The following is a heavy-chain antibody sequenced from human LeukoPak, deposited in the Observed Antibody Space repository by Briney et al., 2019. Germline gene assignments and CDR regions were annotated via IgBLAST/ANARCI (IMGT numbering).Heavy chain of an antibody. J-gene: IGHJ6*03. CDR3: ARTAAAGDYYYYYMDV. V-gene: IGHV3-20*04. Sequence: RTGGSLRLSCAASGFTFDDYGMSWVRQAPGKGLERVSRINWNGGSTGYADSVKGRFTISRDNAKNSLYLQMNSLRAEDTALYYCARTAAAGDYYYYYMDVWGKGTTVTVSS. CDR2: INWNGGST. D-gene: IGHD6-13*01. CDR1: GFTFDDYG.